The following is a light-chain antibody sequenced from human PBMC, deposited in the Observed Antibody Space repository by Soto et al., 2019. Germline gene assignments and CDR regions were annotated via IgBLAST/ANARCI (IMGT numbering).Light chain of an antibody. V-gene: IGKV3-11*01. J-gene: IGKJ2*01. CDR3: QQRSNWPPYT. CDR2: DAS. CDR1: QSDSSN. Sequence: EIVLTQSPATLSLSPGERATLSCRASQSDSSNLAWYQQKPGQAPRLLIYDASNRATGIPGRFSGGGSGTDFTLTISSLEPEDFAVYYCQQRSNWPPYTFGQGTKLEIK.